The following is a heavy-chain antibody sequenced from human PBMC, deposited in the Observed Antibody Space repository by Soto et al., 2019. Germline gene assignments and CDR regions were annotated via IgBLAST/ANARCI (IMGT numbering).Heavy chain of an antibody. J-gene: IGHJ4*02. D-gene: IGHD2-2*01. Sequence: EVQLLDSGGHLVHPGGSLRLSCAASGFTFSSYAMNWVRQAPGRRLEWVSSVVSSVSGGSKYYADSVKGRFTISRDDSKNTLYLQMNSLRDEDTAIYYCAKASKVSCGGTRCYEFDHWGQGTLVTVSS. CDR1: GFTFSSYA. CDR2: SSVSGGSK. V-gene: IGHV3-23*01. CDR3: AKASKVSCGGTRCYEFDH.